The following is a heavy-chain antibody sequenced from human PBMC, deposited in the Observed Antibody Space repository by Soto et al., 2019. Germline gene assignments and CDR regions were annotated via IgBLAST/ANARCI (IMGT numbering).Heavy chain of an antibody. J-gene: IGHJ4*02. Sequence: WIRQPPGKGLEWIGYIYYSGSTYYNPSLKSRVTISVDTSKNQFSLKLSSVTAADTAVYYCAREKIVGATNWGQGTLVTVSS. CDR2: IYYSGST. CDR3: AREKIVGATN. V-gene: IGHV4-30-4*01. D-gene: IGHD1-26*01.